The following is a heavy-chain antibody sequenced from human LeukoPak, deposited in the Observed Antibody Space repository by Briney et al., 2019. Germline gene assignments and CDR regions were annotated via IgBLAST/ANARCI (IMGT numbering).Heavy chain of an antibody. J-gene: IGHJ4*02. D-gene: IGHD3-10*01. V-gene: IGHV3-23*01. CDR2: ISGGGGST. CDR3: AKDMVRGVNSGFDY. CDR1: GFTFSSYA. Sequence: GGSLRLSCAASGFTFSSYAMSWVRQAPGKGLDWVSGISGGGGSTYYTDSVKGRFTISRDNSKNTLYLQMNSLRAEDTAVYYCAKDMVRGVNSGFDYWGQGTLVTVSS.